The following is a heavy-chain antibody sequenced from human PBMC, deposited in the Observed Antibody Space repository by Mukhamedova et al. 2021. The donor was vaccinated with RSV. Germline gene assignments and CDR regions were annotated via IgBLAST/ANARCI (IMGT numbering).Heavy chain of an antibody. D-gene: IGHD3-3*01. J-gene: IGHJ5*01. V-gene: IGHV1-2*02. Sequence: SDYYIHWLRQVPGQGLEWMGWINPITGGTISSEKFQGRVTMTAATSINTVYMELSRMRSDDTAVYYCSRDGGRGKRSKWFD. CDR2: INPITGGT. CDR3: SRDGGRGKRSKWFD. CDR1: SDYY.